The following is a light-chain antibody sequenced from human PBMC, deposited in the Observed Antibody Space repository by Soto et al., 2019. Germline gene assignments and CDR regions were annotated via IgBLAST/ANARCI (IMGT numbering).Light chain of an antibody. J-gene: IGLJ1*01. CDR3: AAWDDSLNGYV. CDR2: SYN. V-gene: IGLV1-44*01. Sequence: QSVLTQPPSASGTPGQRGTISCSGSSSNIGSNTVNWYQQLPGTAPNLLLYSYNQRPAGGPDRFSDSKSGTSASLAISGLEAEDEADYYCAAWDDSLNGYVFRTGTKVTVL. CDR1: SSNIGSNT.